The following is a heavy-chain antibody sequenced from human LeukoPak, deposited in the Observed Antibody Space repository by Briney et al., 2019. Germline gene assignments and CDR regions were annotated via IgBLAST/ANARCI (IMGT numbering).Heavy chain of an antibody. J-gene: IGHJ4*02. CDR3: ATQGIYDFWSGYYLSWEAY. Sequence: PSETLSLTCTVSGGSISSSSYYWGWIRQPPGKGLEWIGSIYYSGRTYYNPSLKSRLTISVDTSKNQFSLKLSSVTAADTAVYYCATQGIYDFWSGYYLSWEAYWGQGTLVIVSS. D-gene: IGHD3-3*01. CDR1: GGSISSSSYY. V-gene: IGHV4-39*01. CDR2: IYYSGRT.